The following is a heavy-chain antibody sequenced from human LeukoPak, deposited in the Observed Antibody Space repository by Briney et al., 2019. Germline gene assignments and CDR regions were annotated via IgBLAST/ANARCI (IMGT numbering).Heavy chain of an antibody. Sequence: PSETLSLTCTVSGGSISSHYWSWIRQPPGKGLEWIGYIFYSGSTNYNPSLESRITISMDTSKNQFSLRLSSVTAADTAVYYCARVGPCGGDCYRIDYWGQGTLVTVSS. J-gene: IGHJ4*02. CDR1: GGSISSHY. CDR3: ARVGPCGGDCYRIDY. V-gene: IGHV4-59*08. D-gene: IGHD2-21*02. CDR2: IFYSGST.